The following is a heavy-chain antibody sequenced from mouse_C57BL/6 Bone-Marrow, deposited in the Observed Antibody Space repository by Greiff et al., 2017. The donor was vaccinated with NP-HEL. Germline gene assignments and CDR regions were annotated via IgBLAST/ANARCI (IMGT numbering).Heavy chain of an antibody. CDR2: ISSGGSYT. D-gene: IGHD1-1*01. V-gene: IGHV5-6*01. J-gene: IGHJ3*01. Sequence: EVQLQESGGDLVKPGGSLKLSCAASGFTFSSYGMSWVRQTPDKRLEWVATISSGGSYTYYPDSVKGRFTISRDNAKNTLYLQMSSLKSEDTAMYYCARGVGVYYGSSFSAWFAYWGQGTLVTVSA. CDR3: ARGVGVYYGSSFSAWFAY. CDR1: GFTFSSYG.